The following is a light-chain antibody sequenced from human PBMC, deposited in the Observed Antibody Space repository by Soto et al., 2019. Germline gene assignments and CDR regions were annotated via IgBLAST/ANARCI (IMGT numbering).Light chain of an antibody. Sequence: QSALTQPASVSGSPGQSITISCTGTRSDVGGYNYVSWYQQHPGKAPKLMIYEVNNRPSGVSNRFSGSKSGNTASLTISGLQAEDEADYYCSSYTSSSTLVFGGGTQLTVL. CDR1: RSDVGGYNY. CDR3: SSYTSSSTLV. V-gene: IGLV2-14*01. J-gene: IGLJ3*02. CDR2: EVN.